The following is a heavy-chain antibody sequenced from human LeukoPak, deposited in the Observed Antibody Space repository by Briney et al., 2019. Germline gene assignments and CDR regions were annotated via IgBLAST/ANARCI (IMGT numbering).Heavy chain of an antibody. J-gene: IGHJ4*02. CDR2: TFAGYSYT. CDR1: GYNFTPYW. D-gene: IGHD2-15*01. V-gene: IGHV5-51*01. CDR3: ARQGVAATPNFDY. Sequence: GESLKISCQSSGYNFTPYWIVWVRQMPGKGLEWMGITFAGYSYTIYSPSFQGQVTISADKSISTAYLQWSSLKASDTAMYYCARQGVAATPNFDYWGQGTLVTVSS.